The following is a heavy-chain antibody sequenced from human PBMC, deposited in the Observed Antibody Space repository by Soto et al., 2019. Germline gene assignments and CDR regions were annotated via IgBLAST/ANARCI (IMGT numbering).Heavy chain of an antibody. CDR2: ISYDGSNK. Sequence: GGSLRLSCAASGFTFSSYGMHWVRQAPGKGLEWVAVISYDGSNKYYADSVKGRFTISRDNSKNTLYLQMNSLRAEDTAVYYCANLPRWDAFDIWGQGTMVTVSS. V-gene: IGHV3-30*18. CDR1: GFTFSSYG. J-gene: IGHJ3*02. CDR3: ANLPRWDAFDI.